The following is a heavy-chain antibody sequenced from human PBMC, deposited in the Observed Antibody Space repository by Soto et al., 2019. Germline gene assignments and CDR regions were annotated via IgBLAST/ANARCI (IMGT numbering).Heavy chain of an antibody. Sequence: EVQLLESGGGLVQPGGSLRLSCAASGFTFSSYAMSWVRQAPGKGLEWVSGISGSGDSTYYADSVKGRFTISRDNSRNTLYLQMNSLRTEDTAVYYCAKLNADIAVAAPFDYWGQGTMVTVSS. CDR3: AKLNADIAVAAPFDY. V-gene: IGHV3-23*01. D-gene: IGHD6-19*01. CDR2: ISGSGDST. J-gene: IGHJ4*02. CDR1: GFTFSSYA.